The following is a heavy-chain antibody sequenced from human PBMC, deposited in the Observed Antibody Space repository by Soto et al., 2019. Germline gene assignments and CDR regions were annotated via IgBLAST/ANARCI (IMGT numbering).Heavy chain of an antibody. CDR3: ARDRVVLMVYAPPGSYAFDI. Sequence: GGSLRLSCAASGFTFSSYWMSWVRQAPGKGLEWVANIKQDGSEKYYVDSVKGRFTISRDNAKNSLYLQMNSLRAEDTAVYYCARDRVVLMVYAPPGSYAFDIWGQGTMVTLSS. CDR1: GFTFSSYW. J-gene: IGHJ3*02. D-gene: IGHD2-8*01. CDR2: IKQDGSEK. V-gene: IGHV3-7*01.